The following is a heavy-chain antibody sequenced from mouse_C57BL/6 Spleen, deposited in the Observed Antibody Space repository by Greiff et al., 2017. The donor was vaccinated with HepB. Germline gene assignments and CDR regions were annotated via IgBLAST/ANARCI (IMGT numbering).Heavy chain of an antibody. CDR2: ISYDGSN. CDR3: ARVRETDYGRGSVYFDY. J-gene: IGHJ2*01. CDR1: GYSITSGYY. Sequence: EVQRVESGPGLVKPSQSLSLTCSVTGYSITSGYYWNWIRQFPGNKLEWMGYISYDGSNNYNPSLKNRISITRDTSKNQFFLKLNSVTTEDTATYYCARVRETDYGRGSVYFDYWGQGTTLTVSS. D-gene: IGHD1-1*01. V-gene: IGHV3-6*01.